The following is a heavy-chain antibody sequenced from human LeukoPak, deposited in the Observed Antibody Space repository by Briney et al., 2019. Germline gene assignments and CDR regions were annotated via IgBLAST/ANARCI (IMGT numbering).Heavy chain of an antibody. CDR1: GGSISSSSYY. CDR3: ARELTYCSGGSCYRGHYYYMDV. CDR2: IYYSGST. Sequence: SETLSLTCTVSGGSISSSSYYWGWIRQPPGKGLEWIGSIYYSGSTYYNPSLKSRVTISVDTSKNQFSLKLSSVTAADTAVYYCARELTYCSGGSCYRGHYYYMDVWGEGTTVTVSS. V-gene: IGHV4-39*07. J-gene: IGHJ6*03. D-gene: IGHD2-15*01.